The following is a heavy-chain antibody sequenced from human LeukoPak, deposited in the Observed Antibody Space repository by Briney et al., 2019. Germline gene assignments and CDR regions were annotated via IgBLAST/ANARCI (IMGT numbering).Heavy chain of an antibody. CDR3: ARPKRFYYYYYGMDV. J-gene: IGHJ6*02. V-gene: IGHV3-23*01. Sequence: GGSLRLSCVASRFQFSSYAMSWVRQAPGKGLEWVSVISGIGTSTYYADSVKGRFTISRDNSKNTLYLQMNSLRAEDTAVYYCARPKRFYYYYYGMDVWGQGTTVTVSS. CDR1: RFQFSSYA. CDR2: ISGIGTST.